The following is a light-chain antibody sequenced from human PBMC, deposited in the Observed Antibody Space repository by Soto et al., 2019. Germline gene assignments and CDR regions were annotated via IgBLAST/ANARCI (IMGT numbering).Light chain of an antibody. CDR2: KVS. J-gene: IGKJ5*01. CDR3: MQGTHWPIT. CDR1: QVLVHSDGIAY. Sequence: DFVMTQNTLSLPVTLGQPASISCISNQVLVHSDGIAYFSWFQQRPGRSPRRLIYKVSNRDSGVPARFSGSGSGTDFALKISRVEAEDVGVYYCMQGTHWPITFGQGTRLEIK. V-gene: IGKV2-30*02.